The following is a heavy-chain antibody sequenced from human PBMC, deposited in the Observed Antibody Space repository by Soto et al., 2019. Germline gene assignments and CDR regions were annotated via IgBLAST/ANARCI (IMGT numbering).Heavy chain of an antibody. CDR2: MNPNSDDT. V-gene: IGHV1-8*01. D-gene: IGHD1-26*01. CDR3: ARSLTNKVGPDY. J-gene: IGHJ4*02. CDR1: GYTFTSYD. Sequence: QVQLVQSGAEVKKPGASVKVSCKASGYTFTSYDINWVRQAPGQGLEWVGWMNPNSDDTVYAQDFQGRVTMTRDTSIGTAYVELSSLRSEDTAVYYCARSLTNKVGPDYWGQGTLVTVSS.